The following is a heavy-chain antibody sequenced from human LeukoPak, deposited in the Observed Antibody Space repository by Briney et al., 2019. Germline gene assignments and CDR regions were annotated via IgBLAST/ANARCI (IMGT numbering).Heavy chain of an antibody. CDR1: GYTFTRYG. Sequence: ASVKVSCKASGYTFTRYGITWVREAPGQGLEWVGWISADNVNKNYAQKVQGRLIMTTDTSTSTAYMELTSLRSDDTAIYYCARGSSYTSSWHEDYWGQGTLVTVSS. CDR3: ARGSSYTSSWHEDY. CDR2: ISADNVNK. V-gene: IGHV1-18*01. D-gene: IGHD3-16*02. J-gene: IGHJ4*02.